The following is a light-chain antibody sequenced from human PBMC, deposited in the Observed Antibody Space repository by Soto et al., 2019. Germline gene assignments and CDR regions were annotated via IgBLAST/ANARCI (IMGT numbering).Light chain of an antibody. Sequence: DIQMTQSPSTLSASVGDRVTITCRASQNVNKWLAWYQHSPGRAPKLLIYAASTLESGVPSRFSGSGSGTDFTLTISSLQLEDFATYYCQQNYSTPLAFGGGTKVDIK. V-gene: IGKV1-39*01. CDR3: QQNYSTPLA. J-gene: IGKJ4*01. CDR1: QNVNKW. CDR2: AAS.